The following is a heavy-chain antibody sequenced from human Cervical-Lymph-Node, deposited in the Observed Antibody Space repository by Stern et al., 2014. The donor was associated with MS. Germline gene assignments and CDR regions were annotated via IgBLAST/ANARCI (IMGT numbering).Heavy chain of an antibody. CDR3: APAYFYDSRGPAK. D-gene: IGHD3-22*01. CDR2: ISKEGSEK. J-gene: IGHJ4*02. V-gene: IGHV3-7*01. CDR1: GFTLVSYW. Sequence: EVQLLESGGGLVQPGGSLRLSCAASGFTLVSYWMTWVRQAPGKGLEWVASISKEGSEKVYVDSVMGLFTISRDNAKNSLYLQMNSLRAEDSAVYYWAPAYFYDSRGPAKWGQGTLVTVSS.